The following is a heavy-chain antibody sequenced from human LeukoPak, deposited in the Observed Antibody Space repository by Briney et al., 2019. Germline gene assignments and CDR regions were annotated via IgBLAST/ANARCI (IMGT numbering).Heavy chain of an antibody. CDR3: ARDRHIAAAVYYYYMDV. J-gene: IGHJ6*03. D-gene: IGHD6-13*01. Sequence: ASVMVSCKTSGYTFTTYDINWVRQAPGQGLEWMGWISAYNGNTDYAQRVQGRVTMTTDTSTSTAYMELRSLRSDDTAVYYCARDRHIAAAVYYYYMDVWGKGTPVTVSS. CDR1: GYTFTTYD. CDR2: ISAYNGNT. V-gene: IGHV1-18*01.